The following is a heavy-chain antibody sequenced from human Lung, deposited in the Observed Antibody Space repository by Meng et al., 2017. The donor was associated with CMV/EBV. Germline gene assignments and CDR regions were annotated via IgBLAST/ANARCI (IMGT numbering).Heavy chain of an antibody. CDR1: EFNVTSTY. V-gene: IGHV3-53*01. CDR2: IYSGGHR. J-gene: IGHJ3*02. CDR3: ARAGTSSGAFDI. D-gene: IGHD6-6*01. Sequence: GGSLRLXXAASEFNVTSTYMNWVRQAPGKGLEWVSVIYSGGHRYYAGSVKGRFTISRDNSKNTLHLQMNSLRAEDTAMYYCARAGTSSGAFDIWGQGKMV.